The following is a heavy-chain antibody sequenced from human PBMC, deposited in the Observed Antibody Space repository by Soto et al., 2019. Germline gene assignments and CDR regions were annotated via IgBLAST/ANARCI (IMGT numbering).Heavy chain of an antibody. CDR1: GGTFSTYT. CDR2: IIPLLDVT. V-gene: IGHV1-69*08. CDR3: ARDSGTVGYDDS. Sequence: QVQLVQSGAEVKKPGSSVKVSCKASGGTFSTYTINWVRQAPGQGLEWMGGIIPLLDVTNNAQRFQGRVTITADKSTSTVYMELTSLTSQDTAVYYCARDSGTVGYDDSWGQGTLVTVSS. D-gene: IGHD3-10*01. J-gene: IGHJ4*02.